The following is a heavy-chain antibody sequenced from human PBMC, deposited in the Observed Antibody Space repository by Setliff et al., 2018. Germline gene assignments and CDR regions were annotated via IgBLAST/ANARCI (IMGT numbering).Heavy chain of an antibody. D-gene: IGHD3-3*01. J-gene: IGHJ4*02. V-gene: IGHV3-21*01. CDR3: ARDRPGAIFGVVTPFDY. Sequence: GESLRLSCAASGFTFSSYSMNWVRQAPGKGLEWVSSISSSSSYIYYADSVKGRFTISRDNAKNSLYLQMNSLRAEDTAVYYCARDRPGAIFGVVTPFDYWGQGTLVTVSS. CDR1: GFTFSSYS. CDR2: ISSSSSYI.